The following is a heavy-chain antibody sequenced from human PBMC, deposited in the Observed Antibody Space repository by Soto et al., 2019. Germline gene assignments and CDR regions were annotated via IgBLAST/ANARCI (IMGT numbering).Heavy chain of an antibody. Sequence: PSVIMCLTCSVSDYYMAVYDGSWIRQPAGKGLEWIGFISSTGNTNYNPSLKSRITISVDASKNHFSLSLSSVTAADTAVYYCARTFPYDAVRFDFWGPGDQVTVSS. V-gene: IGHV4-59*01. CDR1: DYYMAVYD. J-gene: IGHJ4*02. CDR2: ISSTGNT. D-gene: IGHD3-16*01. CDR3: ARTFPYDAVRFDF.